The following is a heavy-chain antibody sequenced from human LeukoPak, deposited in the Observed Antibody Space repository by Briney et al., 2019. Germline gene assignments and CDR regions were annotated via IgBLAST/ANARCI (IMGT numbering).Heavy chain of an antibody. V-gene: IGHV4-4*07. D-gene: IGHD5-24*01. CDR3: AREEEQMARGLDP. Sequence: SETLSLTCTISGGSISTYYWSWIRQPAGRGLEWIGRIYTSGSTNYNPSLKSRVTMSVDTSKNQFSLKLSSVTAADTAVYYCAREEEQMARGLDPWGQGALVTVSS. CDR2: IYTSGST. CDR1: GGSISTYY. J-gene: IGHJ5*02.